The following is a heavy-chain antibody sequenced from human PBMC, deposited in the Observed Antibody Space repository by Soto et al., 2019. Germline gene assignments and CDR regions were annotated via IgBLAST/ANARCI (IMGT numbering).Heavy chain of an antibody. CDR2: IDGSGVIT. J-gene: IGHJ4*02. CDR3: ASGPPSRWYIN. CDR1: VFTFTSYS. Sequence: EVQLLESGGGLVQPGGSLRLSCAASVFTFTSYSMSWVRQAPGEGLEWVSSIDGSGVITYYADSVEGRFTISRDNSKNALYLQLNSLKAEDTAVYYSASGPPSRWYINWGQGTLVTVSS. D-gene: IGHD6-13*01. V-gene: IGHV3-23*01.